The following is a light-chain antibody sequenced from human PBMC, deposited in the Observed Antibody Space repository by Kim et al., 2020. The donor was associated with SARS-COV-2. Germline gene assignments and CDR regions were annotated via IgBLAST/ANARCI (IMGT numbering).Light chain of an antibody. V-gene: IGLV3-9*01. J-gene: IGLJ3*02. CDR1: NIVTKN. CDR2: RDT. CDR3: QVWDSSTWV. Sequence: SYELTQPLSVSVALGQTARITCGGNNIVTKNVHWYHQKPGQAPVLVMYRDTNRPSGIPERFSGSNSGNTATLTISRAQAGDEADYYCQVWDSSTWVFGGGTQLTVL.